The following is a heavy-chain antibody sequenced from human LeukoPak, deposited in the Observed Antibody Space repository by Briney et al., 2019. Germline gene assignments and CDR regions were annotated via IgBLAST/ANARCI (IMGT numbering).Heavy chain of an antibody. CDR2: LYSGGRT. CDR3: ARENYYDSSGYYPWYFDY. J-gene: IGHJ4*02. CDR1: GFTVSSNY. Sequence: GGSLRLSCAASGFTVSSNYMSWVRQAPGKGLEWVSVLYSGGRTYYADSVKGRFTISRDNSKNTLYLQMNSLRAEDTAVYYCARENYYDSSGYYPWYFDYWGQGTLVTVSS. V-gene: IGHV3-53*01. D-gene: IGHD3-22*01.